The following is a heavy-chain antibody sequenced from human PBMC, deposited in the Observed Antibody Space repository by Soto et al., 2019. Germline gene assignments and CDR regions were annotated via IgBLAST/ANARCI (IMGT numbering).Heavy chain of an antibody. CDR1: GFTFSNAW. D-gene: IGHD6-13*01. CDR2: IKSKTDGGTT. Sequence: GGSLRLSCAASGFTFSNAWMNWVRQAPGKGLEWVGRIKSKTDGGTTDYAAPVKGRFTISRDDSKNTLYLQMNSLKTEDTAVHYCTTGGYSSSWWDGGGVSGLYYYGMDVWGQGTTVTVSS. CDR3: TTGGYSSSWWDGGGVSGLYYYGMDV. V-gene: IGHV3-15*07. J-gene: IGHJ6*02.